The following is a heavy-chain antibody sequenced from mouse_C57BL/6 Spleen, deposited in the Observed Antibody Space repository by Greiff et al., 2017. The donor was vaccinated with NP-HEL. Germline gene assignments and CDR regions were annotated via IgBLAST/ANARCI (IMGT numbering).Heavy chain of an antibody. V-gene: IGHV1-64*01. CDR3: ARGGENYYYGSSYEDY. CDR2: IHPNSGST. CDR1: GYTFTSYW. J-gene: IGHJ2*01. D-gene: IGHD1-1*01. Sequence: QVQLQQPGAELVKPGASVKLSCKASGYTFTSYWMHWVKQRPGQGLEWIGMIHPNSGSTNYNEKFKSKATLTVDKSSSTAYMQLSSLTSEDSAVYYCARGGENYYYGSSYEDYWGQGTTLTVSS.